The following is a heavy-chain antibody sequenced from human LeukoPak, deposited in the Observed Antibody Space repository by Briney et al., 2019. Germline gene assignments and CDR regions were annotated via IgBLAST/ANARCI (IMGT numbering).Heavy chain of an antibody. J-gene: IGHJ4*02. Sequence: LSLTCTVSGGSISSYYWSWIRQPAGKGLEWVSGIRWNSGSIAYADSVKGRLSISRVNAKNSLYLQMNRLRAEDTAMNYCAKVGLAALWFGELLNWGEGTLVTVSS. CDR1: GGSISSYY. D-gene: IGHD3-10*01. CDR3: AKVGLAALWFGELLN. CDR2: IRWNSGSI. V-gene: IGHV3-9*01.